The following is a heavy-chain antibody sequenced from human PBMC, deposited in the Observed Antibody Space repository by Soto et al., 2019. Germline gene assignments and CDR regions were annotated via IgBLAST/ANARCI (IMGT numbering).Heavy chain of an antibody. J-gene: IGHJ4*02. CDR2: ISYDGSNK. Sequence: QVQLVESGGGVVQPGRSLRLSCAASGFTFSSYAMHWVRQAPGKGLEWVAVISYDGSNKCYADSVKGRFTISRDNSKNTLYLQMNSLRAEDTAVYYCARDSSGCLDYWGQGTLVTVSS. V-gene: IGHV3-30-3*01. CDR1: GFTFSSYA. CDR3: ARDSSGCLDY. D-gene: IGHD6-19*01.